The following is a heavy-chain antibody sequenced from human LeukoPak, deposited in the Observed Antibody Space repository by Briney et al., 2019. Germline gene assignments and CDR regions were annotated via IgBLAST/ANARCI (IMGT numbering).Heavy chain of an antibody. V-gene: IGHV4-39*07. CDR3: ARERDIVVAG. CDR1: GGSISSSSYY. CDR2: IYYSGST. J-gene: IGHJ4*02. Sequence: SETLSLTCTVSGGSISSSSYYWGWIRQPPGKGLEWIGSIYYSGSTYYNPSLKSRVTISVDTSKNQFSLKLSSVTAADTAVYYCARERDIVVAGWGQGTLVTVSS. D-gene: IGHD2-15*01.